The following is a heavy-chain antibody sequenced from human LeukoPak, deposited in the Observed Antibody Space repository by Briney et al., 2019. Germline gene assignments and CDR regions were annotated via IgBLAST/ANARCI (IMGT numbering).Heavy chain of an antibody. J-gene: IGHJ4*02. Sequence: ASVKVSCKASGYTFTSYDINWVRQATGQGLEWMGWMNPNSGNTGYAQKFQGRITMTRNTAITTAYRELSSLISEDTAVYYCASGGRSSFPGDYWGQGTLVTVSS. D-gene: IGHD6-13*01. CDR3: ASGGRSSFPGDY. CDR1: GYTFTSYD. V-gene: IGHV1-8*01. CDR2: MNPNSGNT.